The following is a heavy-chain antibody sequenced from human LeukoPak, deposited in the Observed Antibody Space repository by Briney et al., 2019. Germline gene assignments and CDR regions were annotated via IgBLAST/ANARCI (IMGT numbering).Heavy chain of an antibody. CDR3: VKSNSRYQPWTLDI. CDR2: IFYNEGT. D-gene: IGHD2-2*01. Sequence: AETLSLTCTVSSVSFRNYYGRWVRQPPGKGLEWVGYIFYNEGTRYNPSLKSRVTISVDTSNNQLSLKVNSVTAADTAMYYCVKSNSRYQPWTLDIWGRGTMVTVSS. J-gene: IGHJ3*02. V-gene: IGHV4-59*01. CDR1: SVSFRNYY.